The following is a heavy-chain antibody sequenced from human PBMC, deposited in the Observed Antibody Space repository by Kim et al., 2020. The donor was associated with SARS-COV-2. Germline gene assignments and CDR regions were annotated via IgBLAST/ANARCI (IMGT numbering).Heavy chain of an antibody. Sequence: NPSLKSRVTISVDTSKNQFSLKLSSVTAADTAVYYCARDTAMVNDAFDIWGQGTMVTVSS. D-gene: IGHD5-18*01. J-gene: IGHJ3*02. V-gene: IGHV4-39*01. CDR3: ARDTAMVNDAFDI.